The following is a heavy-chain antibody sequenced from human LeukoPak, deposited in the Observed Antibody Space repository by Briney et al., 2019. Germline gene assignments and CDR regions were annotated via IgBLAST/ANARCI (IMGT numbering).Heavy chain of an antibody. CDR2: INHSGST. CDR1: RGSFSGYY. CDR3: GGITMISSWPDY. J-gene: IGHJ4*02. D-gene: IGHD3-22*01. V-gene: IGHV4-34*01. Sequence: SETLSLTCAVYRGSFSGYYWSWIRQPPGKGLEWIGEINHSGSTNYNPSLKSRVTISVDTSKNQFSLKLSSVTAADTAVYYCGGITMISSWPDYWGQGTLVTVSS.